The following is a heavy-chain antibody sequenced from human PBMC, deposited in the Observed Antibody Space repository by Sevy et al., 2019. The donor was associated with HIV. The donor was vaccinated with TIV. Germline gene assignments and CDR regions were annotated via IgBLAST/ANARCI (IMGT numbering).Heavy chain of an antibody. CDR2: ISYDGSVK. D-gene: IGHD4-17*01. CDR1: GFALSNYYA. Sequence: GGSLRLSCAASGFALSNYYAMHWVRQAPGKGLEWVALISYDGSVKNYADSGKGRFSISRDNFKNTLYLQMNSLTTYDTAVYYCARPRANYVDHYFFYAMDVWGQGTTVTVSS. V-gene: IGHV3-30-3*01. CDR3: ARPRANYVDHYFFYAMDV. J-gene: IGHJ6*02.